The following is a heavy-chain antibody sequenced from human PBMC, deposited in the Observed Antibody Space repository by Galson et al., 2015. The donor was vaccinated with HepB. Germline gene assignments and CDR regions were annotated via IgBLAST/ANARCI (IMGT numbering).Heavy chain of an antibody. CDR3: ARSYYDYIWGSYRHDAFDI. CDR1: GFSLSTSGMC. J-gene: IGHJ3*02. CDR2: IDWDDDK. V-gene: IGHV2-70*01. D-gene: IGHD3-16*02. Sequence: PALVKPTQTLTLTCTFSGFSLSTSGMCVTWIRQPPGKALEWLALIDWDDDKYYSTSLKTRLTISKDTSKNQVVLTMTNMDPVDTATYYCARSYYDYIWGSYRHDAFDIWGQGTMVTVSS.